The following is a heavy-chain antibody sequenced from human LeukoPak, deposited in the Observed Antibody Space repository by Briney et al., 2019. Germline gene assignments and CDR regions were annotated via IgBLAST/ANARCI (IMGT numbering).Heavy chain of an antibody. Sequence: GGSLRLSCATSGFTFDEHAMHWVRQVPGRGLEWVSLISGDGANEYYADSVKGRFTISRDNSRNSLFLQMNSLRTEDTALYFCAKRSGAPNNYDYWGQGVLVTVSS. J-gene: IGHJ4*02. CDR1: GFTFDEHA. CDR2: ISGDGANE. V-gene: IGHV3-43*02. D-gene: IGHD1-1*01. CDR3: AKRSGAPNNYDY.